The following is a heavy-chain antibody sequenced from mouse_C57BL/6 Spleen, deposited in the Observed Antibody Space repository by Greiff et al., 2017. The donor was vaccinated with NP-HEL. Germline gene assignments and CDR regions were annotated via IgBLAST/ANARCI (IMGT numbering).Heavy chain of an antibody. V-gene: IGHV5-17*01. J-gene: IGHJ3*01. CDR2: ISSGSSTI. CDR3: ARGAGTPWFAY. D-gene: IGHD4-1*01. CDR1: GFTFSDYG. Sequence: EVKLMESGGGLVKPGGSLKLSCAASGFTFSDYGMHWVRQAPEKGLEWVAYISSGSSTIYYVDTVKGRFTISRDNAKNTLFLQMTSLRSEDTAMYYCARGAGTPWFAYWGQGTLVTVSA.